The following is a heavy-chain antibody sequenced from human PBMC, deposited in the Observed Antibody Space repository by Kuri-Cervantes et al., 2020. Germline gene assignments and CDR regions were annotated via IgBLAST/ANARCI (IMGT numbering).Heavy chain of an antibody. J-gene: IGHJ3*02. V-gene: IGHV1-18*01. CDR3: ARERRSYYDSSAIWGRDAFDI. CDR1: GYTFTSYG. D-gene: IGHD3-22*01. CDR2: ISAYNGNT. Sequence: ASVKVSCKASGYTFTSYGFNWVRQAPGQGLEWMGWISAYNGNTKYAQKFQGRVTMTTDTSTRTAYMEVSSLRSEDTAVYYCARERRSYYDSSAIWGRDAFDIWGQGTTVTVSS.